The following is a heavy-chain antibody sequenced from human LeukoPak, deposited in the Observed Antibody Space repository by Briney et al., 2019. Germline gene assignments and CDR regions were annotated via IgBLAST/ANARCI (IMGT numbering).Heavy chain of an antibody. J-gene: IGHJ4*02. CDR3: ARDGDYCSSTSCYDY. CDR1: GYTFTSYG. Sequence: ASVKVSCKASGYTFTSYGISWVRQAPGQGLEWMGWISAYNGNTNYAQKLQGRVPMTTDTSTSTAYMELRSLRSDDTAVYYCARDGDYCSSTSCYDYWGQGTLVTVSS. V-gene: IGHV1-18*01. D-gene: IGHD2-2*01. CDR2: ISAYNGNT.